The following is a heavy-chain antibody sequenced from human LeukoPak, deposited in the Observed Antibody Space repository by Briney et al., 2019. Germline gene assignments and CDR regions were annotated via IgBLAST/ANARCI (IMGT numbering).Heavy chain of an antibody. D-gene: IGHD2-2*01. Sequence: SETLSLTCTVSGGSISSYYWSWIRQPPGKGLEWIGYIYYSGSTNYNPSLKSRVTISVDTSKNQFSLRLSSVTAADTAVYYCARRGVPARSDYYYMDVWGKGTTVTVSS. CDR1: GGSISSYY. V-gene: IGHV4-59*12. CDR2: IYYSGST. CDR3: ARRGVPARSDYYYMDV. J-gene: IGHJ6*03.